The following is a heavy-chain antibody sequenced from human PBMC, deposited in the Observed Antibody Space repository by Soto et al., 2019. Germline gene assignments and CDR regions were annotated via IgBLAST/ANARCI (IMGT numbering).Heavy chain of an antibody. D-gene: IGHD6-19*01. Sequence: KPSETLSLTCTVYGGSISSYYWSWIRQPPGKGLEWIGYIYYSGSTNYNPSLKSRVTISVDTSKNQFSLKLSSVTAADTAVYYCARLAVTGTFYYYGMDVWGQGTTVTVSS. CDR3: ARLAVTGTFYYYGMDV. CDR1: GGSISSYY. CDR2: IYYSGST. J-gene: IGHJ6*02. V-gene: IGHV4-59*12.